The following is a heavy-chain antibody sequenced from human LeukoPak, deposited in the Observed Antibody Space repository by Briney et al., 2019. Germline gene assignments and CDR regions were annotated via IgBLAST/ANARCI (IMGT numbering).Heavy chain of an antibody. J-gene: IGHJ5*02. D-gene: IGHD7-27*01. CDR2: IYTSGST. V-gene: IGHV4-61*02. CDR3: ARSANWAPPAAQVT. CDR1: GGSISSGSYY. Sequence: PSETLSLTCTVSGGSISSGSYYWSWIRQPAGKGLEWIGRIYTSGSTNYNPSLKSRVTISVDTSKNQFSLKLSSVTAADTAVYYCARSANWAPPAAQVTWGQGTLVTVSS.